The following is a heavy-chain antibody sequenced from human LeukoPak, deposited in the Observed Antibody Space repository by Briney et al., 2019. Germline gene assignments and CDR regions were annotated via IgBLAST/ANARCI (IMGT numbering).Heavy chain of an antibody. CDR3: ARANPMYYYGSGSKNWFDP. J-gene: IGHJ5*02. CDR1: GFTFSSYW. V-gene: IGHV3-7*03. Sequence: PGGSLRLSCAASGFTFSSYWMSWVRQAPGKGLEWVANIKQDGSEKYYVDSVKGRFTISRDNAKNSLYLQMNSLRAEDTAVYYCARANPMYYYGSGSKNWFDPWGQGTLVTVSS. CDR2: IKQDGSEK. D-gene: IGHD3-10*01.